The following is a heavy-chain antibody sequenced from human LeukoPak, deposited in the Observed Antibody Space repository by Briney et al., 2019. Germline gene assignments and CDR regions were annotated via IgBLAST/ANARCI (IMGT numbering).Heavy chain of an antibody. CDR1: GYTFTGYH. Sequence: GASVKVSCKASGYTFTGYHMHWVRQAPGQGLEWMGWINPNSGGTNYAQKFQGRVTMTRDTSISTAYMELSSLRSDDSAVYYCARGTGNWDDMDGSWFDPWGQGTLVTVSS. CDR3: ARGTGNWDDMDGSWFDP. J-gene: IGHJ5*02. CDR2: INPNSGGT. D-gene: IGHD1-1*01. V-gene: IGHV1-2*02.